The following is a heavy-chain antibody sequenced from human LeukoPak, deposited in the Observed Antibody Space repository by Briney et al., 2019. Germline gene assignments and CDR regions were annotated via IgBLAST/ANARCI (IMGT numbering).Heavy chain of an antibody. CDR1: GFTFSNYW. D-gene: IGHD5-24*01. CDR2: ITSDGTAT. Sequence: GGSLRLSCVASGFTFSNYWMHWVRQAPGKGPVWVSRITSDGTATTYADSVRGRLTISRDNAKNTLYLQMNSLRVEDTALYYCAIGYNYANDSDSWGQGTLVSVSS. J-gene: IGHJ4*02. V-gene: IGHV3-74*01. CDR3: AIGYNYANDSDS.